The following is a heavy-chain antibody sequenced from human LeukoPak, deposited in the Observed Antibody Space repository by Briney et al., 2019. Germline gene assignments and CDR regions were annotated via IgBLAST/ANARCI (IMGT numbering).Heavy chain of an antibody. CDR2: IKQDGSEK. D-gene: IGHD2-15*01. J-gene: IGHJ4*02. Sequence: GGSLRLSCVVSGFTFSSYWMSWVRQAPGEGLEWVANIKQDGSEKYYVDSVKGRFTISRDNAKNTLYLQMNSLRAEDTAVYYCARVGVFANYCSGGSCYMDYWGQGTLVTVSS. V-gene: IGHV3-7*01. CDR3: ARVGVFANYCSGGSCYMDY. CDR1: GFTFSSYW.